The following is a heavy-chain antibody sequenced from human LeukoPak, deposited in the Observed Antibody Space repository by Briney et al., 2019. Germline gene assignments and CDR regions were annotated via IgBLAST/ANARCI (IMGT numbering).Heavy chain of an antibody. CDR3: ARDSRYYDSSGYYNY. V-gene: IGHV3-48*01. J-gene: IGHJ4*02. Sequence: GGSLRLSCAASGFTFSSYSMNWVRQAPGKGLEWVSYISSSSSTIYYADSVKGRFTISRDNAKNSLYLQMNSLRAEDTAVYYCARDSRYYDSSGYYNYWGQGTLVTVSS. CDR1: GFTFSSYS. D-gene: IGHD3-22*01. CDR2: ISSSSSTI.